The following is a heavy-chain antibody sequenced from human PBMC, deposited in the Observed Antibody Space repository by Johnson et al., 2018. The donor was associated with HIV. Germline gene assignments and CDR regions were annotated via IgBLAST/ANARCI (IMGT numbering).Heavy chain of an antibody. J-gene: IGHJ3*01. V-gene: IGHV3-30*18. CDR1: GFTVSTNY. D-gene: IGHD6-13*01. CDR2: ISYDGSNK. Sequence: MQLVESGGGLVQPGGSLRLSCAASGFTVSTNYMSWIRQAPGKGLEWVAVISYDGSNKYYADSVKGRFTISRDNSKNTLYLQMNGLRPEDTAVYYCAKDEAQTLASAGRDACDFWGQGTAVTV. CDR3: AKDEAQTLASAGRDACDF.